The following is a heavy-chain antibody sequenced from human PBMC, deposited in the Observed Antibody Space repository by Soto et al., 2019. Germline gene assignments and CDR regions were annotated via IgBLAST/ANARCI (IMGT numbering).Heavy chain of an antibody. CDR3: XXXXRPEQWLVRGYGXXV. V-gene: IGHV3-9*01. J-gene: IGHJ6*02. D-gene: IGHD6-19*01. Sequence: EVQLVESGGGLVQPGRSLRLSCAASGFTFDDYAMHWVRQAPGKGLEWVSGISWNSGSIGYADSVKGRFTISRDNAKNSLYLQMNSLRAEDTALYYXXXXXRPEQWLVRGYGXXVWGQGTTVTXSS. CDR2: ISWNSGSI. CDR1: GFTFDDYA.